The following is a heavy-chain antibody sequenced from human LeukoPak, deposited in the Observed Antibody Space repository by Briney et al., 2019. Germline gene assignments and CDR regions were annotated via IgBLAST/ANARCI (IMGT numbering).Heavy chain of an antibody. V-gene: IGHV3-23*01. CDR1: GFTFSSYA. J-gene: IGHJ4*02. Sequence: GGSLRLSCAASGFTFSSYAMSWVRQAPGKGLEWVSAISGSGGSTYYADSVKGRFTISRDNAKNSLYLQMNSLRAEDTAVYYCARDRDGYRDYWGQGTLVTVSS. CDR2: ISGSGGST. CDR3: ARDRDGYRDY. D-gene: IGHD5-24*01.